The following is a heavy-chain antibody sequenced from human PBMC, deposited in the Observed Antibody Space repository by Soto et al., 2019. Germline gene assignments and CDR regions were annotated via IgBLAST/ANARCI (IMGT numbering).Heavy chain of an antibody. CDR3: ARRSSSSNFDY. CDR2: IYYSGST. Sequence: QLQLQESGPGLVKPSETLSLTCTVSGGSISSSSYYWGWIRQPPGKGLEWIGSIYYSGSTYYNPSLKSRVTISVDTSKNQFSLKLSSVTAADTAVYYCARRSSSSNFDYWGQGTLVTVSS. CDR1: GGSISSSSYY. J-gene: IGHJ4*02. D-gene: IGHD6-6*01. V-gene: IGHV4-39*01.